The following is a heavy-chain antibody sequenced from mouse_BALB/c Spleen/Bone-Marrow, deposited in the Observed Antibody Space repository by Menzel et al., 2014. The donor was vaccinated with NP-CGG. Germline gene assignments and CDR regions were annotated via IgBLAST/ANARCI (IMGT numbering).Heavy chain of an antibody. CDR2: INPSNGRT. D-gene: IGHD4-1*01. CDR3: ARDWDEAYYFDY. J-gene: IGHJ2*01. CDR1: GYTFTSYW. V-gene: IGHV1S81*02. Sequence: QVQLQQSGAELVKPGASVKLSCKASGYTFTSYWMHWVKQRPGQGLEWIGEINPSNGRTNYNEKFKSRATLTVDKSSSTAYMQLSSLTSEDSAVYYCARDWDEAYYFDYWGPGTTLTVSS.